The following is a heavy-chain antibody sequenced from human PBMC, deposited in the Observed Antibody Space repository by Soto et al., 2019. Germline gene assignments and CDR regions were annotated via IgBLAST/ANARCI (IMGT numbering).Heavy chain of an antibody. V-gene: IGHV4-59*01. J-gene: IGHJ5*02. CDR3: ARDRITGTTSRAWFDP. CDR1: GGSISSYY. CDR2: IYYSGST. D-gene: IGHD1-7*01. Sequence: PSETLSLTCTVSGGSISSYYWSWIRQPPGKGLEWIGYIYYSGSTNYNPSLKSRVTISVDTSKNQFSLKLSSVTAADTAVYYCARDRITGTTSRAWFDPWGQGTLVTVSS.